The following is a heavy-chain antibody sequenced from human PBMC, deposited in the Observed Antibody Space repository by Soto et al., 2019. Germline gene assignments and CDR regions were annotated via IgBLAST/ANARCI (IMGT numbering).Heavy chain of an antibody. CDR1: GFTFSTFN. CDR2: ISSSGSTI. CDR3: MRKVEGFGFSGSCFNGSDP. Sequence: GSLRLSCAASGFTFSTFNMNWVRQAPGKGLEWVSYISSSGSTIYYADSVKGRFTISRDNAKNSLYLQMNSLRDEDTAVYYCMRKVEGFGFSGSCFNGSDPGGKGTRVTFP. D-gene: IGHD5-12*01. V-gene: IGHV3-48*02. J-gene: IGHJ5*02.